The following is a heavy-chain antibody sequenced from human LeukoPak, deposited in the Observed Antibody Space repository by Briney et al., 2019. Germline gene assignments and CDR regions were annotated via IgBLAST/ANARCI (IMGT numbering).Heavy chain of an antibody. Sequence: GRSLRLSCTASGFTFGDYAMSWFRQAPGKGLEWVSAISGSGGSTYYADSVKGRFTISRDNSKNTLYLQMNSLRAEDTAVYYCAKDDDGDPPFLDAWGQGTLVTVSS. CDR2: ISGSGGST. CDR1: GFTFGDYA. CDR3: AKDDDGDPPFLDA. J-gene: IGHJ4*02. D-gene: IGHD4-17*01. V-gene: IGHV3-23*01.